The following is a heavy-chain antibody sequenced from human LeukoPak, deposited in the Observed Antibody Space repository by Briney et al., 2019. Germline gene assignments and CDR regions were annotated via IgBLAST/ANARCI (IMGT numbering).Heavy chain of an antibody. V-gene: IGHV3-15*01. J-gene: IGHJ4*02. Sequence: PGGSLRLSCAASGFTFSNAWMSWVRQAPGKGLEWVGRIKGKTDGGTTDYAAPVKGRFTISRDDSKNTLYLQMNSLKTEDTAVYYCTTGLTYYYDSSGYYPIDYWGQGTLVTVSS. D-gene: IGHD3-22*01. CDR1: GFTFSNAW. CDR3: TTGLTYYYDSSGYYPIDY. CDR2: IKGKTDGGTT.